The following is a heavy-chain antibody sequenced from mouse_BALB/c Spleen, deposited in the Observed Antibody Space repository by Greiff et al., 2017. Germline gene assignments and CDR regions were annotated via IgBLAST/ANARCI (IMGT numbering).Heavy chain of an antibody. D-gene: IGHD2-3*01. V-gene: IGHV5-6-5*01. J-gene: IGHJ3*01. CDR1: GFTFSSYA. CDR3: ARANDGYYTTFAY. CDR2: ISSGGST. Sequence: EVQRVESGGGLVKPGGSLKLSCAASGFTFSSYAMSWVRQTPEKRLEWVASISSGGSTYYPDSVKGRFTISRDNARNILYLQMSSLRSEDTAMYYCARANDGYYTTFAYWGQGTLVTVSA.